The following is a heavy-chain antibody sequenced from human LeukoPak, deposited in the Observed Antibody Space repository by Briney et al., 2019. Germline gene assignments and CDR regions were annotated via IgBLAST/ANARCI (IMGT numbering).Heavy chain of an antibody. D-gene: IGHD6-13*01. CDR1: GYTFTGYY. V-gene: IGHV1-46*01. J-gene: IGHJ2*01. CDR3: ARVSSSWYFDL. CDR2: INPSGGST. Sequence: ASVKVSCKASGYTFTGYYMHWVRQAPGQGLEWMGIINPSGGSTSYAQKFQGRVTMTRDMSTSTVYMELSSLRSEDTAVYYCARVSSSWYFDLWGRGTLVTVSS.